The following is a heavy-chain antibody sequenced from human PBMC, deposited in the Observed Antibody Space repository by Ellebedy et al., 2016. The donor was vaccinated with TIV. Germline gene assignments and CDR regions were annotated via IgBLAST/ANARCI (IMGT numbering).Heavy chain of an antibody. CDR1: GFTLNNAW. D-gene: IGHD3-10*01. V-gene: IGHV3-15*01. CDR2: IQSKTDGGTA. Sequence: GESLKISCAASGFTLNNAWMSWVRQAPGKGLEWVGRIQSKTDGGTADYAAPVKGRFTISTDDSQSTLYLQMNGLKTEDTAVYYCATDRLDYGSFYRYDMNVWGQGTTVTVSS. J-gene: IGHJ6*02. CDR3: ATDRLDYGSFYRYDMNV.